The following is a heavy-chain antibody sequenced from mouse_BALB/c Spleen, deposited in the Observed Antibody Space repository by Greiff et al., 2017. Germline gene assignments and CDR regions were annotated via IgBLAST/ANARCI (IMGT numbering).Heavy chain of an antibody. CDR2: IYPGSGST. D-gene: IGHD1-1*02. CDR3: ARRDYRAMDY. CDR1: GYTFTDYV. Sequence: QVQLQQSGPELVKPGASVKMSCKASGYTFTDYVISWVKQRTGQGLEWIGEIYPGSGSTYYNEKFKGKATLTADKSSNTAYMQLSSLTSEDSAVYFCARRDYRAMDYWGQGTSVTVSS. J-gene: IGHJ4*01. V-gene: IGHV1-77*01.